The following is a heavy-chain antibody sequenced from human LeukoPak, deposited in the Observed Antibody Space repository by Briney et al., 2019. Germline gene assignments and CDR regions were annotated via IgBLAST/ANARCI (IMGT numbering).Heavy chain of an antibody. J-gene: IGHJ6*02. CDR1: GFTFSSYW. D-gene: IGHD6-6*01. Sequence: GGSLRLSCAASGFTFSSYWMSWVRQAPGKGLEWVANIKQDGSEKYYVDSVKGRFTISRDNAKNSLYLQMNSLRAEDTAVYYCARGIAARGDYYYYYGMGVWGQGTTVTVSS. V-gene: IGHV3-7*01. CDR3: ARGIAARGDYYYYYGMGV. CDR2: IKQDGSEK.